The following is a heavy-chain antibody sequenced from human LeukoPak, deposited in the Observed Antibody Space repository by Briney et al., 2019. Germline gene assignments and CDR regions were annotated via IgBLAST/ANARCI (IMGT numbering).Heavy chain of an antibody. D-gene: IGHD1-26*01. CDR2: IYSGGST. CDR3: ARDSGSSQDAFDI. V-gene: IGHV3-66*01. Sequence: GESLGLSCAASGFTVSSNYMSWVRQAPGKGLEWVSVIYSGGSTYYADSVKGRFTISRDNSKNTLYLQMNSLRAEDTAVYYCARDSGSSQDAFDIWGQGTMVTVSS. CDR1: GFTVSSNY. J-gene: IGHJ3*02.